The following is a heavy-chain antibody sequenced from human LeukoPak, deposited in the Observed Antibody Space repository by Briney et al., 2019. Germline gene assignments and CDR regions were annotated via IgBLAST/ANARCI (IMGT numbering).Heavy chain of an antibody. D-gene: IGHD3-22*01. CDR3: AREYYYDSSGYTFDP. CDR2: INSDGRST. J-gene: IGHJ5*02. CDR1: GFTFSSYA. Sequence: GGSLRLSCAASGFTFSSYAMSWVRQHPGKGLVWVSRINSDGRSTSYADSVRGRFTISRDNAKNTLYLQMNSLRAEDTAVYYCAREYYYDSSGYTFDPWGQGTLVTVSS. V-gene: IGHV3-74*01.